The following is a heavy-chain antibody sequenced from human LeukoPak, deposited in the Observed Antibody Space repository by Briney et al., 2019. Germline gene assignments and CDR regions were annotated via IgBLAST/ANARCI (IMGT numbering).Heavy chain of an antibody. CDR2: IIPILGIA. CDR1: GGTFSSYA. D-gene: IGHD6-19*01. J-gene: IGHJ4*02. Sequence: ASVKVSCKASGGTFSSYAISWVRQAPGQGLEWMGRIIPILGIANYAQKFQGRVTITADKSTSTAYMELSSLRSEDTAVYYCATSTVAGHFDYWGQGTLVTVSS. CDR3: ATSTVAGHFDY. V-gene: IGHV1-69*04.